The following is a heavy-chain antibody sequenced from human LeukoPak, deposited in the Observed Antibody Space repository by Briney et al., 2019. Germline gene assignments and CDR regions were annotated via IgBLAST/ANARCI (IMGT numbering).Heavy chain of an antibody. CDR3: ARGASRNYYDSSGYRLLFDY. CDR2: ISYDGSNK. Sequence: PGGSLRLSCAASGFTFSSYAMHWVHQAPGKGLEWVAVISYDGSNKYYADSAKGRFTISRDNSKNTLYLQMNSLRAEDTAVYYCARGASRNYYDSSGYRLLFDYWGQGTLVTVSS. D-gene: IGHD3-22*01. CDR1: GFTFSSYA. J-gene: IGHJ4*02. V-gene: IGHV3-30-3*01.